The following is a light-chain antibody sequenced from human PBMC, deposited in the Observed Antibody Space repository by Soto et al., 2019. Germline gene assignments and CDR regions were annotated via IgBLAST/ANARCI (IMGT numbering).Light chain of an antibody. CDR1: QSVSSSY. CDR2: GAS. V-gene: IGKV3-20*01. Sequence: EIVLTQSPGTVSLSPGERATLSCRASQSVSSSYLAWYQQKPGQAPRLLIYGASTRATGIPDRFSGSGSGTDFTLTISRLEPEDFAVYYCQQYGSSQWAFGQGTKVAIK. J-gene: IGKJ1*01. CDR3: QQYGSSQWA.